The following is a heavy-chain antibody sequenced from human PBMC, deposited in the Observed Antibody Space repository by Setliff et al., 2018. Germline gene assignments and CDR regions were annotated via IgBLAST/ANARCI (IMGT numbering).Heavy chain of an antibody. Sequence: PSETLSLTCTVSDVSISGYYWSWIRQPPGKGLEWIGYIYTSGSTNYNPSLQSRVTISVDTSKNQFSLKLSSVTAADTAVYYCTRGPNLYGDLDSWGLGTLVTVSS. V-gene: IGHV4-4*08. CDR3: TRGPNLYGDLDS. CDR1: DVSISGYY. J-gene: IGHJ4*02. D-gene: IGHD4-17*01. CDR2: IYTSGST.